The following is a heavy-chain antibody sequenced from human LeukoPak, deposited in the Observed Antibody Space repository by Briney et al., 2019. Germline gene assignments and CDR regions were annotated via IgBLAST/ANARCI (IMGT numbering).Heavy chain of an antibody. CDR3: ARGLYYDFWSGYPTLFDY. J-gene: IGHJ4*02. D-gene: IGHD3-3*01. CDR1: GGSISSGGYY. CDR2: IYYSGST. V-gene: IGHV4-31*02. Sequence: SETLSLTCTVSGGSISSGGYYWSWLRQHPGKGLQWIGYIYYSGSTYYNPSLKSRLTISVDTSKNQFSLKLSSVTAADTAVYYCARGLYYDFWSGYPTLFDYWGQGTLVTVSS.